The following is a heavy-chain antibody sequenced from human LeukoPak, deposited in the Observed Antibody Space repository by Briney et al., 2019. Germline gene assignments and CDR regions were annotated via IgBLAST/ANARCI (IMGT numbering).Heavy chain of an antibody. CDR2: ISWNSGSI. CDR1: GFTFDDYA. J-gene: IGHJ4*02. CDR3: ARDHEYTSSWWDY. Sequence: PGGSLRLSCAASGFTFDDYAMHWVRQAPGKGLEWVPGISWNSGSIGYADSVKGRFTISRDNAKNSLYLQMNSLRAEDTAVYYCARDHEYTSSWWDYWGQGTLVTVSS. V-gene: IGHV3-9*01. D-gene: IGHD6-13*01.